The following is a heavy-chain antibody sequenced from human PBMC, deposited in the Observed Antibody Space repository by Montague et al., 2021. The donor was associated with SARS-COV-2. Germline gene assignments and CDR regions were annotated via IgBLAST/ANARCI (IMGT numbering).Heavy chain of an antibody. CDR1: CGSISSGGYY. D-gene: IGHD3-3*01. J-gene: IGHJ4*02. CDR3: ARASGKKTIFGVVISYFDY. V-gene: IGHV4-31*03. CDR2: IYYSGST. Sequence: TLSLTCTVSCGSISSGGYYWSWIRQHPGKGLEWIGYIYYSGSTYYNPSLKSRVTISVDTSKNQFSLKLSSVTAADTAVYYCARASGKKTIFGVVISYFDYWGQGTLVTVSS.